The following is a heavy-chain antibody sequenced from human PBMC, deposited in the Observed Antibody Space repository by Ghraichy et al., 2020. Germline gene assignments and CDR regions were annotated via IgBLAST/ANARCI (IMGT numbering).Heavy chain of an antibody. CDR1: GGSFSGYY. CDR3: ARDRYYYDSSGYPRRYYYYGMDV. CDR2: INHSGST. V-gene: IGHV4-34*01. D-gene: IGHD3-22*01. J-gene: IGHJ6*02. Sequence: ESLNISCAVYGGSFSGYYWSWIRQPPGKGLEWIGEINHSGSTNYNPSLKSRVTISVDTSKNQFSLKLSSVTAADTAVYYCARDRYYYDSSGYPRRYYYYGMDVWGQGTTVTVSS.